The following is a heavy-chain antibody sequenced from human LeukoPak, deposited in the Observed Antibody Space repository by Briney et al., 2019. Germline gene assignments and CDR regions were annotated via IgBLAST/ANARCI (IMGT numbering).Heavy chain of an antibody. D-gene: IGHD3-16*02. CDR3: ATDLKTFGGVIVPHGAEWGFDY. CDR1: GYTLTELS. Sequence: ASVKVSCKVSGYTLTELSMHWVRQAPGRGLEWMGGFDPEDGETIYAQKFQGRVTMTEDTSTDTAYMELSSLRSEDTAVYYCATDLKTFGGVIVPHGAEWGFDYWGQGTLVTVSS. V-gene: IGHV1-24*01. CDR2: FDPEDGET. J-gene: IGHJ4*02.